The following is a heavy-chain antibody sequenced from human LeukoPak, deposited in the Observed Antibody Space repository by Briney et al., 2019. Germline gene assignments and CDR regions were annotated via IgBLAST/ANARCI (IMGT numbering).Heavy chain of an antibody. J-gene: IGHJ6*02. CDR3: AGELLGYYYYGMDV. Sequence: SETLSLTCTVSGGSISSYYWSWIRQPPGKGLEWIGYIHYSGGITYYNPSLKSRVTISVDTSKNQFSLSLSSVTAADTAVYYCAGELLGYYYYGMDVWGQGTTVTVSS. V-gene: IGHV4-59*08. CDR1: GGSISSYY. D-gene: IGHD1-26*01. CDR2: IHYSGGIT.